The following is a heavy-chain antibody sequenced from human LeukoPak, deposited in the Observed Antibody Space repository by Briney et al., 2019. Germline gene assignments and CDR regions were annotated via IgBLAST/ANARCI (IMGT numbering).Heavy chain of an antibody. CDR1: GFTFSSYE. CDR2: ISSSGSTI. CDR3: ARDPHGGYYDY. D-gene: IGHD3-22*01. J-gene: IGHJ4*02. V-gene: IGHV3-48*03. Sequence: PGGSLRLSCAASGFTFSSYEINWVRQAPGKGPEWVSYISSSGSTIYYADSVKGRFTISRDNAKNSLYLQMNSLRAEDTAVYYCARDPHGGYYDYWGQGTLVTVSS.